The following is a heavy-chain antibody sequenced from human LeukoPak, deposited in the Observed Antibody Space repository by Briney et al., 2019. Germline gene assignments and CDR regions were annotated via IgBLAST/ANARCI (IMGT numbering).Heavy chain of an antibody. CDR2: INHSGST. V-gene: IGHV4-34*01. CDR1: GGSFSGYY. CDR3: ARALSGSYGDY. J-gene: IGHJ4*02. D-gene: IGHD1-26*01. Sequence: SETLSLICAVYGGSFSGYYWSWIRQPPGKGLEWIGEINHSGSTNYNPSLKSGVTISVDTSKNQFSLKLSSVTAADTAVYYCARALSGSYGDYWGQGTLVTVSS.